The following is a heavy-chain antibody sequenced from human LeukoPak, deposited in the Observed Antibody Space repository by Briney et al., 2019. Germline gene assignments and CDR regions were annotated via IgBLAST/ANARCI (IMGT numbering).Heavy chain of an antibody. Sequence: PGGSLRVSCAVSGFNLNSYAMHWVRQAPGKGLEWVAVIRHDEANSFHADSVQGRFTISRDTSKKLLYLQMNSLRVEDTAVYYCAKEYTPSSPLGELDSWGQGTLVTVSS. CDR1: GFNLNSYA. CDR2: IRHDEANS. J-gene: IGHJ4*02. V-gene: IGHV3-30*02. D-gene: IGHD6-6*01. CDR3: AKEYTPSSPLGELDS.